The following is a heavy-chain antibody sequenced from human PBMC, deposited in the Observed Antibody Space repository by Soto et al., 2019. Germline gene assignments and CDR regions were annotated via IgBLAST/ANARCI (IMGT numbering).Heavy chain of an antibody. CDR1: GGSMISYY. Sequence: SETLSLTCTVPGGSMISYYWSWIRQPPGRGLEWIGFIYYAGSTKYNPSLNSRVTISVDTSKNQFSLKLSSVTAADTAVYYCARGEGAAADYYFDYWGQGTLVTVSS. J-gene: IGHJ4*02. CDR2: IYYAGST. CDR3: ARGEGAAADYYFDY. V-gene: IGHV4-59*12. D-gene: IGHD6-13*01.